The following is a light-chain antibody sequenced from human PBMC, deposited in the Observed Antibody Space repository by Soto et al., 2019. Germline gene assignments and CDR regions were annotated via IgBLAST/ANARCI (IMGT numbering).Light chain of an antibody. Sequence: QSVLTQPPSVSAAPGQKVTISCSGSSSNIGNNYVSWYQQLPGTAPKLLIYDNNKRPSGVPDRFSGSKSGNTASLTVSGLQAEDEADYYCSSYAGIKHWVFGGGTKLTVL. CDR2: DNN. CDR1: SSNIGNNY. J-gene: IGLJ3*02. V-gene: IGLV1-51*01. CDR3: SSYAGIKHWV.